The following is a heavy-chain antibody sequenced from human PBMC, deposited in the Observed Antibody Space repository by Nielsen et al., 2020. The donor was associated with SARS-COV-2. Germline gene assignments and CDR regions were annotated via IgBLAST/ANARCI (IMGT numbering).Heavy chain of an antibody. J-gene: IGHJ4*02. V-gene: IGHV4-59*01. Sequence: SETLSLTCTVSGGSISSYYWSWIRQPSGKGLEWIGYIFYRGNINYNPSLKSRVTISVDTSKNQFSLKVNSVTAADTAVYYCVRIDMATISVDYWGRGTLVTVSS. CDR3: VRIDMATISVDY. CDR1: GGSISSYY. CDR2: IFYRGNI. D-gene: IGHD5-24*01.